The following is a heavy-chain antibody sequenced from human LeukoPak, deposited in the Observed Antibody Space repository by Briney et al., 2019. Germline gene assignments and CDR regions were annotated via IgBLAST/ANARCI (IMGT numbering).Heavy chain of an antibody. CDR1: GDSISNDGYY. J-gene: IGHJ4*02. CDR2: IYSSGGT. CDR3: AREHNRSSYFDY. D-gene: IGHD6-6*01. V-gene: IGHV4-31*03. Sequence: SETLSLTCTVSGDSISNDGYYWSWVRQHPQKGLECIGYIYSSGGTYYNPSLKSRVTISVDTFKNQFSLKLTSVTAADTAVYYCAREHNRSSYFDYWGQGTLVTVSS.